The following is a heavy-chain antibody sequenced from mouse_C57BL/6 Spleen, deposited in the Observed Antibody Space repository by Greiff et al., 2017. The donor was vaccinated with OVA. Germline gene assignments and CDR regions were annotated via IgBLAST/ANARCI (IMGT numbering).Heavy chain of an antibody. CDR2: IDPEDGET. Sequence: VQLQQSGAELVKPGASVKLSCTASGFNIKDYYMHWVKQRTEQGLEWIGRIDPEDGETKYAPKFPGKATITADTSSNTAYLQLSSLTSEDTAVYYCAPYGNYLDYWGQGTTRTVSS. J-gene: IGHJ2*01. V-gene: IGHV14-2*01. CDR1: GFNIKDYY. D-gene: IGHD2-1*01. CDR3: APYGNYLDY.